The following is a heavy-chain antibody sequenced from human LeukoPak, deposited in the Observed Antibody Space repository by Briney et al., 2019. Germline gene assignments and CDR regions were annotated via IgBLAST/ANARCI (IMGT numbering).Heavy chain of an antibody. J-gene: IGHJ4*02. Sequence: PGGSLRLSCAASGFTFSSYAMGWVRQAPGKGLEWVSAISGGDGSAYYADSVKGRFTISRDNSKNTLYLQMNSLRAEDTALYYCATSTVAKYDYWGQGTLVAVSS. D-gene: IGHD4-11*01. CDR2: ISGGDGSA. V-gene: IGHV3-23*01. CDR1: GFTFSSYA. CDR3: ATSTVAKYDY.